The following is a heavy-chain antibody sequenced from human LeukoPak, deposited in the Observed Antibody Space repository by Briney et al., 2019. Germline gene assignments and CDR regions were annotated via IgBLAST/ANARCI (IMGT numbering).Heavy chain of an antibody. CDR1: GGSISSYY. CDR3: AREEDTLDAFDI. CDR2: IYYSGST. D-gene: IGHD2-15*01. J-gene: IGHJ3*02. V-gene: IGHV4-59*01. Sequence: SETLSLTCTVSGGSISSYYWSWIRQPPGKGLEWIGYIYYSGSTNYNPPLKSRVTISVDTSKNQFSLKLSSVTAADTAVYYCAREEDTLDAFDIWGQGTMVTVSS.